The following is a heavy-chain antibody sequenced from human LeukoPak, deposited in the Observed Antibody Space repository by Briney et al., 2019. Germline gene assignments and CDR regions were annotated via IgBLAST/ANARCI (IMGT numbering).Heavy chain of an antibody. CDR2: ISSSGSTI. Sequence: PGGSLRLSCAASGFTFSSYSMNWVRQAPGKGLGWVSSISSSGSTIYYADSVKGRFTISRDNAKNSLYLQMNSLRAEDTAVYYCARSLVRGRDYWGQGTLVTVSS. V-gene: IGHV3-21*04. D-gene: IGHD3-10*01. CDR1: GFTFSSYS. CDR3: ARSLVRGRDY. J-gene: IGHJ4*02.